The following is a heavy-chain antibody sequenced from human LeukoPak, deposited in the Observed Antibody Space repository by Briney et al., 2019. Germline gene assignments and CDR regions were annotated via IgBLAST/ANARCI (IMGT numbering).Heavy chain of an antibody. D-gene: IGHD4-17*01. Sequence: GESLKISCKCSGYSFTTYWIHWVRQMPGKELEWMGSIYPGDSDDRYSPSFQGQVTISADNSINTAYLQWNSLKASDSAMYYCARASPRGDYPGFFDYWGQRTLVTVSS. V-gene: IGHV5-51*01. CDR1: GYSFTTYW. CDR3: ARASPRGDYPGFFDY. CDR2: IYPGDSDD. J-gene: IGHJ4*02.